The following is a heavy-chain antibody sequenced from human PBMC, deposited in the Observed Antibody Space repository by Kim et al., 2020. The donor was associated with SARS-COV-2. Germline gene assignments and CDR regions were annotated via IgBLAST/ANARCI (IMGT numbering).Heavy chain of an antibody. D-gene: IGHD4-17*01. CDR1: GFTFSSYD. V-gene: IGHV3-13*01. J-gene: IGHJ6*02. CDR3: ARPTAETPYYYYYGMDV. Sequence: GGSLRLSCAASGFTFSSYDMHWVRQAEGKGLEWVAAIGTSGVTYYAASVKGRFTISREDAKNSFYLQMSSLRAGDTAVYYCARPTAETPYYYYYGMDVWGRGTTVTVSS. CDR2: IGTSGVT.